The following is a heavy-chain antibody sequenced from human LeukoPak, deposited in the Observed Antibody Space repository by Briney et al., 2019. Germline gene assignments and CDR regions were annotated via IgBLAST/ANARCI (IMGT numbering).Heavy chain of an antibody. V-gene: IGHV1-18*01. CDR1: GYRFSNYG. D-gene: IGHD4-17*01. CDR3: ARDLFDYGDYVFFDP. Sequence: ASVKVSCKASGYRFSNYGVSWVRQAPGQGLEWMGWISAYNGATKYAQNLQGRVTMTTDTYTSTAYMELRSLRSDDTAVYYCARDLFDYGDYVFFDPWGQGTLVTVSS. J-gene: IGHJ5*02. CDR2: ISAYNGAT.